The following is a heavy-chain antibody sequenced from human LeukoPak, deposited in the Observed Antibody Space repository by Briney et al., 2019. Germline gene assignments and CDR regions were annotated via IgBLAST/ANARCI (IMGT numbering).Heavy chain of an antibody. CDR1: GFTFSSYG. V-gene: IGHV3-33*01. CDR3: AREDGEWNEHWFDS. J-gene: IGHJ5*01. Sequence: PGRSLRLSWAASGFTFSSYGMHWVRQAPGKGLEWVAVIWYDGSNKYYADSVKGRFTISRDNSKNTLYLQMNSLRAEDTAVYYCAREDGEWNEHWFDSWGQGTLVTVSS. D-gene: IGHD1-1*01. CDR2: IWYDGSNK.